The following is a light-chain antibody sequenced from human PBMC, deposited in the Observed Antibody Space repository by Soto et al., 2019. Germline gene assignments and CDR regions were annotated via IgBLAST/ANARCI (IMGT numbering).Light chain of an antibody. V-gene: IGKV3D-20*02. CDR3: QQRSNWPPIT. CDR1: QSVDSNY. Sequence: EIVLTQSPGTLSLSPGEEATLSCRASQSVDSNYLAWYQQKPGQTPRLIIYGASGRADGIPHRFSGSGFGTDFTLTISKVEPEDFAVYYCQQRSNWPPITFGQGTRLEIK. CDR2: GAS. J-gene: IGKJ5*01.